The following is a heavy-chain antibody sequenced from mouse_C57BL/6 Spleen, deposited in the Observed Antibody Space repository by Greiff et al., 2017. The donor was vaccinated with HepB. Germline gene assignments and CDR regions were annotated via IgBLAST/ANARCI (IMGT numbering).Heavy chain of an antibody. J-gene: IGHJ4*01. V-gene: IGHV1-55*01. D-gene: IGHD3-2*02. CDR1: GYTFTSYW. CDR3: ARGGQLRLPSYYYAMDY. Sequence: VKLQQPGAELVKPGASVKMSCKASGYTFTSYWITWVKQRPGQGLEWIGDIYPGSGSTNYNEKFKSKATLTVDTSSSTAYMQLSSLTSEDSAVYYCARGGQLRLPSYYYAMDYWGQGTSVTVSS. CDR2: IYPGSGST.